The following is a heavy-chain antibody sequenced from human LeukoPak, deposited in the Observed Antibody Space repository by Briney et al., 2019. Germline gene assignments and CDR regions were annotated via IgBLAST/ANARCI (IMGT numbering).Heavy chain of an antibody. CDR3: ARGPYYDFWGGIKNDAFDI. CDR1: GGSFSGYY. J-gene: IGHJ3*02. D-gene: IGHD3-3*01. CDR2: INHSGST. Sequence: SETLSLTCAVYGGSFSGYYWRWLRQPPGKGLEWIGEINHSGSTNYNPSRKRRVNLSVDTCKNQFALKLRSVNAAGPAVYFLARGPYYDFWGGIKNDAFDIWGQGTMVTVSS. V-gene: IGHV4-34*01.